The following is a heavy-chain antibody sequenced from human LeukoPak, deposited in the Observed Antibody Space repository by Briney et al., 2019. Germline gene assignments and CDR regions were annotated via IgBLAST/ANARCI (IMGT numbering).Heavy chain of an antibody. CDR2: IDHSGTT. D-gene: IGHD6-13*01. Sequence: NASETLSLTCAVYGGSFNGYYWSWIRQPPGKGLQWIGEIDHSGTTNCNPSLKSRVTMSVDTSKNQFSLMLTSVTAADTAVYYCGRTLPRRTTAAAAHLDSWGQGTLVTVSS. J-gene: IGHJ4*02. CDR3: GRTLPRRTTAAAAHLDS. CDR1: GGSFNGYY. V-gene: IGHV4-34*01.